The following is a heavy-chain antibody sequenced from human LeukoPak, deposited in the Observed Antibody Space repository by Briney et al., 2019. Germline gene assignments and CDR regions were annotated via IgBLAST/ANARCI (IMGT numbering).Heavy chain of an antibody. J-gene: IGHJ4*02. V-gene: IGHV4-61*01. CDR2: IYYSGST. D-gene: IGHD6-13*01. CDR3: ARYSSSWFDY. CDR1: GGSISSSSYY. Sequence: SETLSLTCTVSGGSISSSSYYRSWIRQPPGKGLEWIGYIYYSGSTNYNPSLKSRVTISVDTSKNQFSLKLSSVTAADTAVYYCARYSSSWFDYWGQGTLVTVSS.